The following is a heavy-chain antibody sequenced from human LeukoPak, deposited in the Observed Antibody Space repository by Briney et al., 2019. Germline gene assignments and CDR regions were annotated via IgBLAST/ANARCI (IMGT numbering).Heavy chain of an antibody. CDR2: ISYDGSNK. Sequence: GRSLRLSCAASGFTFSSYGMHWVRQAPGKGLEWVAVISYDGSNKYYADSVKGRFTISRDNSKNTLYLQMNSLRAEDTAVYYCARTRCGNPFDYWGQGTLVTVSS. D-gene: IGHD4-23*01. CDR1: GFTFSSYG. V-gene: IGHV3-30*03. CDR3: ARTRCGNPFDY. J-gene: IGHJ4*02.